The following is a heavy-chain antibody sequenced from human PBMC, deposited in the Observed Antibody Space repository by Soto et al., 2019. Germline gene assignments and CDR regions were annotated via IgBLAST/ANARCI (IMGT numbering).Heavy chain of an antibody. CDR2: ISYDGSNK. V-gene: IGHV3-30*03. CDR1: GFPFGDFG. J-gene: IGHJ6*02. Sequence: PGGSLRLSCAASGFPFGDFGMHWVRQAPGKGLEWVAVISYDGSNKYYADSVKGRFTISRDNSKNTLYLQMNSLRAEDTAVYYCARDPSSSWYYYYGMDVWGQGTTVTVSS. D-gene: IGHD6-13*01. CDR3: ARDPSSSWYYYYGMDV.